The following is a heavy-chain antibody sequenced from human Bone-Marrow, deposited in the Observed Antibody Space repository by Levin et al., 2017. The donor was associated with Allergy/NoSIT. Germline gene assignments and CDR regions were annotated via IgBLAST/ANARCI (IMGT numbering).Heavy chain of an antibody. J-gene: IGHJ6*02. CDR2: ISYDGSNK. CDR3: ARDERLLGYCSGSSCPTPLYYYYGMDV. V-gene: IGHV3-30-3*01. Sequence: SCAASGFTFSSYAMHWVRQAPGKGLEWVAVISYDGSNKYYADSVKGRFTIPRDNSKNTLYLRTNSLRAEDTAVYYCARDERLLGYCSGSSCPTPLYYYYGMDVWGQGTTVTVSS. D-gene: IGHD2-15*01. CDR1: GFTFSSYA.